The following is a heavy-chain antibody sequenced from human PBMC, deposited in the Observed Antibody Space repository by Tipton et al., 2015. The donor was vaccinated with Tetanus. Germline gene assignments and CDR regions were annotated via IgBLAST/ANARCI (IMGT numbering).Heavy chain of an antibody. J-gene: IGHJ4*02. CDR2: INHSGST. V-gene: IGHV4-34*01. D-gene: IGHD3-10*01. CDR1: GGSFSGYY. CDR3: ASSLWFGELSYYFDY. Sequence: LTLSCAVYGGSFSGYYWSWIRQPPGKGLEWIGEINHSGSTNYNPSLKSRVTISVDTSKNQFSLKLSSVTAADTAVYYCASSLWFGELSYYFDYWGQGTLVTVSS.